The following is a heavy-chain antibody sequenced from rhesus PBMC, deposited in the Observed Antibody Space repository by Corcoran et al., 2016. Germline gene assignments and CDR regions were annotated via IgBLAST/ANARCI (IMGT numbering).Heavy chain of an antibody. CDR1: GFSISTSGTG. J-gene: IGHJ5-1*01. CDR3: TRDLSTARKHNEFDV. D-gene: IGHD2-2*01. Sequence: QVNLKESGPALVKPTQTLTLTCTFSGFSISTSGTGVGWSRKPTGKALEWVASIYWNDSKFSITSLSSRLTISKDTSKNQLVLTMTNMDPVDTATYYCTRDLSTARKHNEFDVWGPGVLVTVSS. CDR2: IYWNDSK. V-gene: IGHV2-95*01.